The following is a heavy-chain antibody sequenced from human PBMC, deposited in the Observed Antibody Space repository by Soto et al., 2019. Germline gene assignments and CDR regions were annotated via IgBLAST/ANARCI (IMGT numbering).Heavy chain of an antibody. CDR1: GFTFSNFN. V-gene: IGHV3-21*05. CDR3: ARVASYAHNDAFDI. J-gene: IGHJ3*02. Sequence: EGSLRLSCAASGFTFSNFNVNWVRQAPGKGLEWVSYISSNSNNIYYADLVKGRFTISRDNAKNSLYLQMNSLRAEDTAVYYCARVASYAHNDAFDIWGQGTMVTVSS. CDR2: ISSNSNNI. D-gene: IGHD1-26*01.